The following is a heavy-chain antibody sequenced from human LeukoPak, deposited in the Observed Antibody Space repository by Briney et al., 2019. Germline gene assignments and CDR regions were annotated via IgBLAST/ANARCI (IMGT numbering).Heavy chain of an antibody. CDR1: GFTFSSYG. D-gene: IGHD3-10*01. J-gene: IGHJ4*02. V-gene: IGHV3-23*01. CDR3: AKDPGGSGGADY. Sequence: PGGSLRLSCAASGFTFSSYGMSWVRQAPGKGLEWVSAISGSGGSTYYADSVKGRFTISRDNSKNTLYLQMNSLRVEDTAIYYCAKDPGGSGGADYWGQGTLVTVSS. CDR2: ISGSGGST.